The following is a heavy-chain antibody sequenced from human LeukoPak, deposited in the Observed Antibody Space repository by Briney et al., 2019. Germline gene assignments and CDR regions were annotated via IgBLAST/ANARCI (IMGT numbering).Heavy chain of an antibody. Sequence: SVKVSCKASGFTFTSSAMQWVRQARGQRLEWIGWIVVGSGNTNYAQKFQERVTITRDMSASTAYMELSSLRSEDTAVYYCAASSPNYYDSSGYYPEYWGQGTLVTVSS. J-gene: IGHJ4*02. D-gene: IGHD3-22*01. CDR2: IVVGSGNT. CDR3: AASSPNYYDSSGYYPEY. CDR1: GFTFTSSA. V-gene: IGHV1-58*02.